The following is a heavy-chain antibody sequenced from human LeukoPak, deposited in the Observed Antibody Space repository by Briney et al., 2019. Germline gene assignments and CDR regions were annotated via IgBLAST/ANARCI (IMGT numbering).Heavy chain of an antibody. CDR1: GGSISSSSYY. D-gene: IGHD3-22*01. V-gene: IGHV4-39*07. Sequence: SETLSLTCTVSGGSISSSSYYWGWIRQPPGKGLEWIGSIYYSGSTYYNPSLKSRVTISVDTSKNQFSLKLSSVTAADTAVYYCARDTYYYDNGDFIDAFDIWGRGTMVTVSS. CDR2: IYYSGST. CDR3: ARDTYYYDNGDFIDAFDI. J-gene: IGHJ3*02.